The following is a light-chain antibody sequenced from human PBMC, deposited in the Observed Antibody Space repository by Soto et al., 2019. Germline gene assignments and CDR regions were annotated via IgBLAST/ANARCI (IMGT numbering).Light chain of an antibody. V-gene: IGKV3-20*01. Sequence: EIVLTQSPGTLSLSPGEIATLSCRASQSVSSSYLAWYQQKPGQAPRLLIYGASSRATGIPDRFSGSGSGTDFTLTSSRLQPEDVAGYYCQQYGSSPFTFGPGTKVDIK. J-gene: IGKJ3*01. CDR2: GAS. CDR1: QSVSSSY. CDR3: QQYGSSPFT.